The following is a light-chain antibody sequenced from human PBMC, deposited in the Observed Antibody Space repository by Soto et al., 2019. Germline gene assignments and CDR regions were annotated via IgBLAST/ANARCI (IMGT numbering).Light chain of an antibody. J-gene: IGLJ2*01. CDR2: DVS. V-gene: IGLV2-14*01. CDR3: SSYTRSSPL. Sequence: QSALTQPASVSGSPGQSITISCTGTSSDVGGYNYVSWYQQHPGKAPILMIYDVSNRPSGVSNRFSGSKSGNTASLTISGLQAEDEADYYCSSYTRSSPLFCGGTKVTVL. CDR1: SSDVGGYNY.